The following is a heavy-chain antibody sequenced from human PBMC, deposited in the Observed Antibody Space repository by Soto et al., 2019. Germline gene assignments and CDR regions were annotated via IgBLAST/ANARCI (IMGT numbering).Heavy chain of an antibody. CDR1: GVSISSGGYY. V-gene: IGHV4-31*03. J-gene: IGHJ4*02. CDR2: IYYSGST. CDR3: ARGVWFGELTYFDY. D-gene: IGHD3-10*01. Sequence: QVQLQESGPGLVKPSQTLSLTCTVSGVSISSGGYYWSWIRQHPGKGLERIGYIYYSGSTYYNPSLKSRGTISVDTSKNQFSLKLSSVTAADTAVYYCARGVWFGELTYFDYWGQGTLVTVSS.